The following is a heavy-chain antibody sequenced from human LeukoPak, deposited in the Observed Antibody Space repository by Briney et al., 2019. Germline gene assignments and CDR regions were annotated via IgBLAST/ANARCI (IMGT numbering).Heavy chain of an antibody. CDR2: ISYDGSNK. J-gene: IGHJ4*02. CDR1: GFTFSSYG. CDR3: AKGGIQLWWDEWYFDY. D-gene: IGHD5-18*01. Sequence: GGSLRLSCAASGFTFSSYGMHWVRQAPGKGLDWVAVISYDGSNKYYADSVKGRFTISRDNSKNTLYLQMNSLRAEDTAVYYCAKGGIQLWWDEWYFDYWGQGTLVTVSS. V-gene: IGHV3-30*18.